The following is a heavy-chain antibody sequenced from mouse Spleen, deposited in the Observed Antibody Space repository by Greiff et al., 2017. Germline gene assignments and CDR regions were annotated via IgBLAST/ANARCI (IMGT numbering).Heavy chain of an antibody. J-gene: IGHJ2*01. CDR3: ARHYYGSSYGFDY. V-gene: IGHV5-9-3*01. CDR1: GFTFSSYA. Sequence: EVQVVESGGGLVKRGGSLKLSCAASGFTFSSYAMSWVRQTPEKRLEWVATISSGGGNTYYPDSVKGRFTISRDNAKNTLYLQMSSLKSEDTAMYYCARHYYGSSYGFDYWGQGTTLTVSS. CDR2: ISSGGGNT. D-gene: IGHD1-1*01.